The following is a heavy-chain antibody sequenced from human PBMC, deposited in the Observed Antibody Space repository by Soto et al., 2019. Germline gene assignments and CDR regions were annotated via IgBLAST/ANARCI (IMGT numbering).Heavy chain of an antibody. CDR2: ISSNSNYT. Sequence: QVQLVESGGGLVKPGGSLRLSCAASGFTFSDYYMSWIRQAPGKGLEWVSYISSNSNYTDYADSVKGRFTISRDNAKNSLYLQMNTLRGEDMAVYFCARDVPRVGATAYWGQGALVTVSS. CDR1: GFTFSDYY. J-gene: IGHJ4*02. D-gene: IGHD1-26*01. CDR3: ARDVPRVGATAY. V-gene: IGHV3-11*06.